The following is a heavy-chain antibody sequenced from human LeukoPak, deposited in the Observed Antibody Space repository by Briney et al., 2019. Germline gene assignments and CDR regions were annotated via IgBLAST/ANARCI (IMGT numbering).Heavy chain of an antibody. CDR1: GFTFSSYS. V-gene: IGHV3-21*01. Sequence: MSGGSLRLSCAASGFTFSSYSMNWVRQAPGKGLEWVSSISSSSSYIYYADSAKGRFTISRDNAKNSLYLQMNSLRAEDTAVYYCARDIVLMVYAIDYWGQGTLVTVSS. J-gene: IGHJ4*02. CDR3: ARDIVLMVYAIDY. D-gene: IGHD2-8*01. CDR2: ISSSSSYI.